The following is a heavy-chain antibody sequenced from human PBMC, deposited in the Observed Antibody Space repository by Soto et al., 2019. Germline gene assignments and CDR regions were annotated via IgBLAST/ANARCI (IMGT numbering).Heavy chain of an antibody. J-gene: IGHJ1*01. CDR2: ISAYNGNT. CDR3: SSAVAGDGLNP. Sequence: QVQLVQSGAEVKKPGASVKVSCKASGYTFTSYGISWVRQAPGQGLEWMGWISAYNGNTNYAQKRKGRLTMTTDTFTSTGYMELRSLRSGGTAVYYCSSAVAGDGLNPWGQGTHVRVSS. V-gene: IGHV1-18*01. CDR1: GYTFTSYG. D-gene: IGHD6-19*01.